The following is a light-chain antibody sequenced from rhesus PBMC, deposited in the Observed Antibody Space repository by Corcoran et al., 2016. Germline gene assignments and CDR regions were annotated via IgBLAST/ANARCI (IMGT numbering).Light chain of an antibody. CDR2: RNN. J-gene: IGLJ6*01. CDR3: STWDSSLSAHV. CDR1: SNNVGNQG. Sequence: QAGLTQPPSVSKALRQTATLTCTGDSNNVGNQGAAWLQQHLGHPPKLLSFRNNNRPSGISERFSASRSRNTASLTITGLQPEDEADYYCSTWDSSLSAHVFGSGTKLTVL. V-gene: IGLV10-114*01.